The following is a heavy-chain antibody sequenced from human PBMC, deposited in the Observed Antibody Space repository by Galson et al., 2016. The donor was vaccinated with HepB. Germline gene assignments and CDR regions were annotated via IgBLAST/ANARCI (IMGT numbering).Heavy chain of an antibody. Sequence: SVKVSCKASGYTFTSYYITWVRQAPGQGLEWIGWISGYNYLTSYAQKFQGRVTMTTDTSTRTAYMELRSLTSDDTALYYCAREYSTILPPWLFHWGQGILVTVSS. D-gene: IGHD2/OR15-2a*01. CDR2: ISGYNYLT. V-gene: IGHV1-18*01. CDR3: AREYSTILPPWLFH. J-gene: IGHJ4*02. CDR1: GYTFTSYY.